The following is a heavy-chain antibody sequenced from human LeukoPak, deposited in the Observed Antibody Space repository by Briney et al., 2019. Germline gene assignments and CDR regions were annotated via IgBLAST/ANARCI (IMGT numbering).Heavy chain of an antibody. CDR2: IYYSGST. J-gene: IGHJ3*02. V-gene: IGHV4-39*07. Sequence: SETLSLTCTVSGGSISSSSYYWGWIRQPPGKGLEWIGSIYYSGSTYYNPSLKSRVTISVDTSKNQFSLKLSSVTAADTAVYYCARRPYCSSTSCYIQAQDAFDIWGQGTTVTVSS. CDR3: ARRPYCSSTSCYIQAQDAFDI. CDR1: GGSISSSSYY. D-gene: IGHD2-2*02.